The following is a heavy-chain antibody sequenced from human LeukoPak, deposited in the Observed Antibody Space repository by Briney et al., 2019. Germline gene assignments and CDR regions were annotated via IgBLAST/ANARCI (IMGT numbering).Heavy chain of an antibody. CDR2: ISSSGTAI. D-gene: IGHD3-10*01. J-gene: IGHJ4*02. Sequence: GGSLRLSCAASGLTLSTYEMSWVRQAPGKGLEWVSYISSSGTAIYYADSVKGRFTISRSDAKNSLYLQMNSLRAEDTAVYYCAGVIGYYVDYWGQGTLVTVSS. CDR3: AGVIGYYVDY. V-gene: IGHV3-48*03. CDR1: GLTLSTYE.